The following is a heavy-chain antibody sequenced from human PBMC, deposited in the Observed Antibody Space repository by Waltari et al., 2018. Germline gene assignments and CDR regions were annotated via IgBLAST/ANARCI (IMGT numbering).Heavy chain of an antibody. J-gene: IGHJ4*02. D-gene: IGHD3-3*01. V-gene: IGHV3-23*01. CDR3: AKTQDFDFWSGSYFDH. CDR2: IRGSGGTT. Sequence: EVQLLESGGGLVQPGGSLRLSCAASGFIFTSYAMSWVRQAPGKGLEWVSGIRGSGGTTYYAAAVKGRLTISRDNSNDTVYLQMNSLTAEDTAVYYCAKTQDFDFWSGSYFDHWGQGALVNVFS. CDR1: GFIFTSYA.